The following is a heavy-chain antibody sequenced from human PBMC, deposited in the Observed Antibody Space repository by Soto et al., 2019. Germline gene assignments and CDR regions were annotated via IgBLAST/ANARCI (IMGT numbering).Heavy chain of an antibody. CDR1: GGTFSSYA. CDR3: ATAGPYIAARNPYYYPAFDV. V-gene: IGHV1-69*13. J-gene: IGHJ6*02. Sequence: SVKVSCKASGGTFSSYAISWVRQAPGQGLEWMGGIIPIFGTANYAQKFQGRVTITSDESTSTAYMELSSLRSEDTAVYYCATAGPYIAARNPYYYPAFDVCGQGTMVTVYS. CDR2: IIPIFGTA. D-gene: IGHD6-6*01.